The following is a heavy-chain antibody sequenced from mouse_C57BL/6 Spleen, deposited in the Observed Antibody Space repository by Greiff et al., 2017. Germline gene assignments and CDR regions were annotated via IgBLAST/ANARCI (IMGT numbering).Heavy chain of an antibody. CDR1: GYTFTSYW. CDR2: IYPGSGST. CDR3: AREGYYSNYPDY. V-gene: IGHV1-55*01. D-gene: IGHD2-5*01. J-gene: IGHJ2*01. Sequence: VQLKQPGAELVKPGASVKMSCKASGYTFTSYWITWVKQRPGQGLEWIGDIYPGSGSTNYNEKFKSKATLTVDTSSSTAYMQLSSLTSEDSAVYYCAREGYYSNYPDYWGQGTTRTVSS.